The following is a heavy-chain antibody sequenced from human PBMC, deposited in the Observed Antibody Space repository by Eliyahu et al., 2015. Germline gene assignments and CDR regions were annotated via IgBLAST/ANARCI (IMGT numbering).Heavy chain of an antibody. V-gene: IGHV3-30*18. D-gene: IGHD2-2*01. CDR1: GFTFSSYG. CDR2: ISYDGSNK. CDR3: AKGQYQLLGNYYYGMDV. Sequence: QVQLVESGGGVVQPGRSLRLSCAASGFTFSSYGMHWVRQAPGKGLEWVAVISYDGSNKYYADSVKGRFTISRDNSKNTLYLQMNSLRAEDTAVYYCAKGQYQLLGNYYYGMDVWGQGTTVTVSS. J-gene: IGHJ6*02.